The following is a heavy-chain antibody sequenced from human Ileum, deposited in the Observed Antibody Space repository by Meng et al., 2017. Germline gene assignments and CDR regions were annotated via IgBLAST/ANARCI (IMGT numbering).Heavy chain of an antibody. Sequence: QVQLQESGPGLAKPSETLSLTCTVSGAPISSYYWTWIRQPPGKGLDWIGYIHYSGSTNYNPSLKSRITMSVDTSKNQVSLKLSSVTAADTAIYYCAAFCSGGSCPDYWGQGTLVTVSS. CDR1: GAPISSYY. D-gene: IGHD2-15*01. J-gene: IGHJ4*02. V-gene: IGHV4-59*01. CDR2: IHYSGST. CDR3: AAFCSGGSCPDY.